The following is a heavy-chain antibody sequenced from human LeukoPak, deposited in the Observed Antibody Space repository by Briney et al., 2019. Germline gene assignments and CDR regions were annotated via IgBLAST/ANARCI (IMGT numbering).Heavy chain of an antibody. D-gene: IGHD3-10*01. V-gene: IGHV3-48*01. CDR3: ARYYYGSGSYHSGGMDV. J-gene: IGHJ6*02. CDR1: GFTFSSYS. CDR2: ISSSSSTI. Sequence: GGSLRLSCAASGFTFSSYSMNWVRQAPGKGLEWVPYISSSSSTIYYADSVKGRFTIPRDNAKNSLYLQMNSLRAEDTAVYYCARYYYGSGSYHSGGMDVWGQGTTVTVSS.